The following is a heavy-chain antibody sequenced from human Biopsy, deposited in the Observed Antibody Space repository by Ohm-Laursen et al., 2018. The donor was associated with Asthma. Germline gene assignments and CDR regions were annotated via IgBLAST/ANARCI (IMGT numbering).Heavy chain of an antibody. Sequence: SVKVSCKAHGDILSSFGIKWVRKAPGQGLEWMGGVIPIYGTTHTAQKLQGRVTITADESTSTAYMELRSLRSDDTAVYYCARDGPVGAPSDYWGQGAPVTVSS. D-gene: IGHD1-26*01. V-gene: IGHV1-69*13. CDR2: VIPIYGTT. CDR3: ARDGPVGAPSDY. J-gene: IGHJ4*02. CDR1: GDILSSFG.